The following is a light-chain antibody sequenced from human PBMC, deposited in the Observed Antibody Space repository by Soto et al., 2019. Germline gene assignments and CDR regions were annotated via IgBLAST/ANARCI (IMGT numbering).Light chain of an antibody. V-gene: IGKV3-20*01. CDR3: QLYGGPRHT. Sequence: EIVLTQSPATLSLSPGDRATLSCRATQSVNRRAWYQQRPGHAPRPLIYGASSTATGIPDRFSGSGSGTDFTLTIRRLEPEDFAVYFCQLYGGPRHTFGHGTKLEIK. J-gene: IGKJ2*01. CDR2: GAS. CDR1: QSVNRR.